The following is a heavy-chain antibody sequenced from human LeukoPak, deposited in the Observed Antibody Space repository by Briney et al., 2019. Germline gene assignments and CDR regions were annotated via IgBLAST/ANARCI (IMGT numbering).Heavy chain of an antibody. CDR3: ARDSGDSYGYHDAFDI. D-gene: IGHD5-18*01. CDR1: GGSFSGYY. Sequence: NSSETLSLTCAVYGGSFSGYYWSWIRQPPGKGLEWIGEINHSGSTNYNPSLKSRVTISVDTSKNQFSPKLSSVTAADTAVYYCARDSGDSYGYHDAFDIWGQGTMVTVSS. CDR2: INHSGST. J-gene: IGHJ3*02. V-gene: IGHV4-34*01.